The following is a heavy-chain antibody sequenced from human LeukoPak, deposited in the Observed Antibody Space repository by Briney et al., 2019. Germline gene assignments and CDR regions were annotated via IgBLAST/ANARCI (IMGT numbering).Heavy chain of an antibody. CDR3: ARDQRIWSGGYYGMDV. CDR2: ISYDGSNK. J-gene: IGHJ6*02. V-gene: IGHV3-30-3*01. D-gene: IGHD3-3*01. Sequence: GRSLRLSCAASGFTFSSYAMHWVRQAPGKGLEWVAVISYDGSNKYYADSVKGRFTISRDNSKNTLYLQMNSLRAEGTAVYYCARDQRIWSGGYYGMDVWGQGTTVTVSS. CDR1: GFTFSSYA.